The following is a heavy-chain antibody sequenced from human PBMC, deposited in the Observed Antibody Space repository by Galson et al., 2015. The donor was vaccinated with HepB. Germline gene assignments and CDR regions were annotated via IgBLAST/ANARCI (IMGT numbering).Heavy chain of an antibody. Sequence: SLRLSCAAFGFSIRSHYMNWVRQAPGKGLGWVSVIHGGNNRYYADSVKGRFTMSRDDSINTLYLQMNSLRAEDTAVYYCAQLGTGYWGQGTPVTVS. CDR1: GFSIRSHY. CDR2: IHGGNNR. V-gene: IGHV3-53*01. CDR3: AQLGTGY. J-gene: IGHJ4*02. D-gene: IGHD7-27*01.